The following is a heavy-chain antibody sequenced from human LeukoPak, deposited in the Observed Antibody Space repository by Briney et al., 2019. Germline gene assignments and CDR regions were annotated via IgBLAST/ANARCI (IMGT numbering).Heavy chain of an antibody. V-gene: IGHV3-20*01. J-gene: IGHJ6*03. CDR1: GFIFDDYG. CDR3: ARASDIVVVPAATMDV. D-gene: IGHD2-2*01. Sequence: PGGPLRLSCAASGFIFDDYGMSCVRQAPGKGVEGVFGFNWNGGSTGYADSVKGRFTISRDNTKNSQYLQMNNLRAEDTAVYDCARASDIVVVPAATMDVWGKGTTVTISS. CDR2: FNWNGGST.